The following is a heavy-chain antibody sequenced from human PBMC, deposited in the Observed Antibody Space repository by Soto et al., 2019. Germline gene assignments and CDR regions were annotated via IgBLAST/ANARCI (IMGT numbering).Heavy chain of an antibody. CDR1: GFTFSSYS. CDR2: ISSSSSTI. D-gene: IGHD3-3*01. J-gene: IGHJ4*02. Sequence: RRLSCAASGFTFSSYSMNWVRQAPGKGLEWVSYISSSSSTIYYADSVKGRFTISRDNAKNSLYLQMNSLRDEDTAVYYCARDQGYDFWSGYLGSNWGQGTLVTVSS. CDR3: ARDQGYDFWSGYLGSN. V-gene: IGHV3-48*02.